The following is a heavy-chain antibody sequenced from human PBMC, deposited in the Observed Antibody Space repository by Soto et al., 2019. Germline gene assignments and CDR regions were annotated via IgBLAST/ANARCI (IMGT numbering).Heavy chain of an antibody. CDR3: ARDLSRGITMIALEIHY. Sequence: GGSLRLSCAASGFTFSSYAMHWVRQAPGKGLELVAIISYDGSNKYYAEFVKGRFTISRDNPKNTVHLQMSSLRTEDTAVYYCARDLSRGITMIALEIHYWGQGTLVTVSS. J-gene: IGHJ4*02. CDR2: ISYDGSNK. V-gene: IGHV3-30-3*01. D-gene: IGHD3-22*01. CDR1: GFTFSSYA.